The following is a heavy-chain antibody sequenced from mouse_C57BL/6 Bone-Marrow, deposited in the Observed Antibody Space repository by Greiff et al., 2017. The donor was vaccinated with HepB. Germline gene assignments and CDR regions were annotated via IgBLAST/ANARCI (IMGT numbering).Heavy chain of an antibody. CDR2: IYPGGGYT. D-gene: IGHD1-2*01. CDR3: AKLYYRYYNAMDY. V-gene: IGHV1-63*01. J-gene: IGHJ4*01. Sequence: QVQLQQSGAELVRPGTSVKMSCKASGYTFTNYWIGWAKQRPGHGLEWIGDIYPGGGYTNYNEKFKGKATLTADKSSSTAYMQFSSLTSEDSAIYDSAKLYYRYYNAMDYWGQGTSDTVSS. CDR1: GYTFTNYW.